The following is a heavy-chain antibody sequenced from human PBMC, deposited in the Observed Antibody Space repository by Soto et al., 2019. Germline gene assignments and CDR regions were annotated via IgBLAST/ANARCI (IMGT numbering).Heavy chain of an antibody. D-gene: IGHD1-1*01. Sequence: QLQLQESGPGLVKPSETLSLTCTVSGGSISSSSYYWGWTRQPPGKGLEWIGSIYYSGSTYYNPSLKSRVTISVDTSKNQFSLKLSSVTAADTAVYYCASEVAGDYWGQGTLVTVSS. CDR1: GGSISSSSYY. J-gene: IGHJ4*02. CDR3: ASEVAGDY. V-gene: IGHV4-39*01. CDR2: IYYSGST.